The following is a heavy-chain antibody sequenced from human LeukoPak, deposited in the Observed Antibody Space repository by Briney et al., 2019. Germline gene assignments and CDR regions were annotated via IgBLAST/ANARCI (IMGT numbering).Heavy chain of an antibody. J-gene: IGHJ3*02. D-gene: IGHD3-10*01. V-gene: IGHV3-30*18. CDR2: ISYDGSNK. CDR1: GFTFSSYG. Sequence: GGSLRLSCAASGFTFSSYGMHWVRQAPGKGLEWVAVISYDGSNKYYADSVKGRFTISRDNSKNTLYLQMNSLRAEDTAVYYCAEDYYGSGIGAFDIWGQGTMVTVSS. CDR3: AEDYYGSGIGAFDI.